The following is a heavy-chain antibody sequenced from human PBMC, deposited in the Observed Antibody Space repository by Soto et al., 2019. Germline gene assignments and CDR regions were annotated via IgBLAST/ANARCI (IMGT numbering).Heavy chain of an antibody. CDR1: GYTFTRYY. CDR2: INPSYGNK. J-gene: IGHJ4*02. V-gene: IGHV1-46*01. D-gene: IGHD1-26*01. Sequence: ASVKVSCKASGYTFTRYYIHWVRQAPGQGPEWMGVINPSYGNKNYAQKFQVRVTMTRDTSTSTLYMELSRLRSEDTAVYFCARDVGLISSLETNYFDYWGQGSLVTVSS. CDR3: ARDVGLISSLETNYFDY.